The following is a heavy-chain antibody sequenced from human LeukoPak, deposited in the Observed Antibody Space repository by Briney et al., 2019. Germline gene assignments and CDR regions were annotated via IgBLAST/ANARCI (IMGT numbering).Heavy chain of an antibody. D-gene: IGHD1-26*01. Sequence: ASVKVSCKASGYTFTSYGISWVRQAPGQGLEWMGWISAYNGNTNYAQKLQGRVTMTTDTSTSTAYMELRSLGSDDTAVYYCARDLSSGSYRDAFDIWGQGTMVTVSS. CDR1: GYTFTSYG. J-gene: IGHJ3*02. CDR3: ARDLSSGSYRDAFDI. CDR2: ISAYNGNT. V-gene: IGHV1-18*01.